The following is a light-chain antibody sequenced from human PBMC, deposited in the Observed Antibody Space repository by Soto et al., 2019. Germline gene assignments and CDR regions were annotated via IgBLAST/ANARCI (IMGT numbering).Light chain of an antibody. CDR1: SSNIGSNF. CDR3: AAWDDNLSGRVV. V-gene: IGLV1-47*01. J-gene: IGLJ2*01. CDR2: RNN. Sequence: QSVLTQPPSASGTPGQRVTIPCSGSSSNIGSNFVYWYQQLPGTAPKLLIYRNNQRPSGVPDRFSGSKSGTSASLAISGLRSEDEADYYCAAWDDNLSGRVVFGGGTKLTVL.